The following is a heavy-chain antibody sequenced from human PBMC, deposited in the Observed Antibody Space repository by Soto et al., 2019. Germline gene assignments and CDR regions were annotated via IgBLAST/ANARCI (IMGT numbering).Heavy chain of an antibody. CDR3: ARSVAVPGAHIDY. J-gene: IGHJ4*02. D-gene: IGHD6-19*01. V-gene: IGHV4-59*01. CDR1: GGSISGSY. Sequence: PSETLYLNCSVSGGSISGSYWSWIRQSPGKGLEWLGYVYYTGSTNYSPSLRSRVSISVDTSKNEFSLRLSSVTAADTAVYFCARSVAVPGAHIDYWGQGTQVTVSS. CDR2: VYYTGST.